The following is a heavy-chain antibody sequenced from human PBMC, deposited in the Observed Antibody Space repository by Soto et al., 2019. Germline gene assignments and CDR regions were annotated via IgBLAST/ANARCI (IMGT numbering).Heavy chain of an antibody. V-gene: IGHV3-23*01. Sequence: EVQLLESGGGLVQPGGSLRLSCAASGFTFSSYAMSWVRQAPGKGLEWVSAISGSGGSTYYADSVKGRFTISRDNSKNTLYLQMNRLRAEDTAVYYCAKDRWEVPEAHDAFDIWGQGTMVTVSS. CDR1: GFTFSSYA. J-gene: IGHJ3*02. CDR3: AKDRWEVPEAHDAFDI. D-gene: IGHD2-2*01. CDR2: ISGSGGST.